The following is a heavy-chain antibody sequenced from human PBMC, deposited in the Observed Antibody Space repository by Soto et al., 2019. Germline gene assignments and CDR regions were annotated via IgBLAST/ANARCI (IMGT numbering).Heavy chain of an antibody. CDR1: GFTFSHYA. CDR3: TTGHSSIWHDRT. CDR2: MSYDGSNE. D-gene: IGHD6-13*01. Sequence: PGGSLRLSCAASGFTFSHYAMHWVRQAPGKGLEWVALMSYDGSNEYYADSVRGRFTISRDNSKNTLYLQMNSLRAEDTAVYYCTTGHSSIWHDRTWGQGALVTVSS. J-gene: IGHJ5*02. V-gene: IGHV3-30*03.